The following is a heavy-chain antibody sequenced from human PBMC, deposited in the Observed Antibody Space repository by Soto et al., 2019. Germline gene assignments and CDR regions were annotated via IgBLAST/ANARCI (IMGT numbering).Heavy chain of an antibody. Sequence: QVQLQESGPGLVKPSETLSLTCTVSGGSISSYYWSWIRQPPGKGLEWIGYIYYSGSTNYTPSPKLWVTISVDTSENQFSLKLSSVTAADTAVYYCARQGGYGSPPRDYWGQGTLVTVSS. CDR3: ARQGGYGSPPRDY. D-gene: IGHD6-13*01. CDR2: IYYSGST. V-gene: IGHV4-59*08. J-gene: IGHJ4*02. CDR1: GGSISSYY.